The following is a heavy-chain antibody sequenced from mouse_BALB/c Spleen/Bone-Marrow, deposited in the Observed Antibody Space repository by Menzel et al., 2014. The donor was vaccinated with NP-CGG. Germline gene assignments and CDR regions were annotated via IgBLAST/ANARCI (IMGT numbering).Heavy chain of an antibody. CDR3: ARWKYYAMDY. Sequence: EVKLVESGAELVKPGASVKLSCTASGFNIKDTYMHWVKQRPEQGLEWIGRIDPANGNTKYDPKFQGKATITADTSSNTAYLQLSSLTSEDTAVYYCARWKYYAMDYWGQGTSVTVSS. CDR2: IDPANGNT. J-gene: IGHJ4*01. V-gene: IGHV14-3*02. CDR1: GFNIKDTY.